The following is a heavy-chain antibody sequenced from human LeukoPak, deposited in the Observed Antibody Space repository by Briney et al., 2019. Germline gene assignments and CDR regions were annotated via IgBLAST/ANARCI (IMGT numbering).Heavy chain of an antibody. V-gene: IGHV3-7*01. Sequence: GRSLRLSCAASGFTFSNYWMSWVRQAPGKGLEWVANIKQDGSEKFYVDSVKGRFTISRDNAKNSLYLQMNSLRAEDTAVYSCAREGCSSTSCYFDYWGQGTLVTVSS. J-gene: IGHJ4*02. CDR1: GFTFSNYW. CDR3: AREGCSSTSCYFDY. CDR2: IKQDGSEK. D-gene: IGHD2-2*01.